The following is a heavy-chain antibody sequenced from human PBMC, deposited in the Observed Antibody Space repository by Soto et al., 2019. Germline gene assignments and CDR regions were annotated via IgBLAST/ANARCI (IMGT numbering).Heavy chain of an antibody. Sequence: EVQLVESGGGLVQPGRSLRLSCAASGFTFDDYAMHWVRQAPGKGLEWVSGISWNSGSIGYAASVKGRFTISRDNAKNSLYLQMNSLRAEDTALYYCAWRRGTFDYWGQGTLVTVSS. J-gene: IGHJ4*02. CDR3: AWRRGTFDY. CDR2: ISWNSGSI. D-gene: IGHD1-1*01. CDR1: GFTFDDYA. V-gene: IGHV3-9*01.